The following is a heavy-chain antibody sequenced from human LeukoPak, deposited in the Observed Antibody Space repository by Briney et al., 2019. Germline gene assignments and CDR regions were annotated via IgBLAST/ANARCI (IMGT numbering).Heavy chain of an antibody. Sequence: PGGSLRLSCAASGFTFRSYSMDWVRQAPGKGLEWVSSIKSSSSYIYYADSVKGRFTISRDNAKNSLYLQMNSLRAEDTAVYYCARDYSSSWYGDHYYGMDVWGQGTTVTVSS. D-gene: IGHD6-13*01. CDR1: GFTFRSYS. CDR3: ARDYSSSWYGDHYYGMDV. V-gene: IGHV3-21*01. J-gene: IGHJ6*02. CDR2: IKSSSSYI.